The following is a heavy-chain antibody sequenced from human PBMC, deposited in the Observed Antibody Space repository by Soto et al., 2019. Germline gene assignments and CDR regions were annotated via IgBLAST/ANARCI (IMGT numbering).Heavy chain of an antibody. CDR2: ISGSGGST. J-gene: IGHJ6*02. CDR1: RFAFCSYA. V-gene: IGHV3-23*01. CDR3: AKSKGYCSSTSCPSDYYYYYGMDV. Sequence: GGSLRLSCAARRFAFCSYAMSCVCQAPGEGLEWVSAISGSGGSTYYADSVKGRFTISRDNSKNTLYLQMNSLRAEDTAVYYCAKSKGYCSSTSCPSDYYYYYGMDVWGQGT. D-gene: IGHD2-2*01.